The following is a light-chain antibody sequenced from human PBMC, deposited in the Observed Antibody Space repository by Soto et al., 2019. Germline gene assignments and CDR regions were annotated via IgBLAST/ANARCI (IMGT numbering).Light chain of an antibody. CDR3: QTWGSGTLV. J-gene: IGLJ3*02. V-gene: IGLV4-69*01. Sequence: QSVLTQPPSASASLGASVKLTCILSSGHTTYATAWHQQQPERGPRYLMKVNSDGSHTKGDGIPDRFSGSSSGAERYLIISSLQSEDEADYYCQTWGSGTLVFGGGTKVTVL. CDR1: SGHTTYA. CDR2: VNSDGSH.